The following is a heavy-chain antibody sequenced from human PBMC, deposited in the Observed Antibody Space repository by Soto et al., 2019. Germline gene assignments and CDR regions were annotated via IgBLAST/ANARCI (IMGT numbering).Heavy chain of an antibody. CDR1: GFTFSSYG. V-gene: IGHV3-33*01. D-gene: IGHD6-13*01. Sequence: GGSLRLSCAASGFTFSSYGMHWVRQAPGKGLEWVAVIWYDGSNKYYADFVKGRFTISRDNSKNTLYLQMNSLRAEDTAVYYCARDGTYSSSWYSGRYYYYGMDVWGQGT. CDR3: ARDGTYSSSWYSGRYYYYGMDV. J-gene: IGHJ6*02. CDR2: IWYDGSNK.